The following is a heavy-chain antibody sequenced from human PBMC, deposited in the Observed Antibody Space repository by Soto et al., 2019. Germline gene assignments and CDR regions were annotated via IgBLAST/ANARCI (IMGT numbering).Heavy chain of an antibody. Sequence: QMQLQESGPGLVKPSQTLSLTCTVSGGSISSGGYYWSWIRQHPGKGLEWIGYIYYSGSTYYNPSLKSRVTISVDTSKNPFSLKLSSVTAADTAVYYCARGVTMVRGVIHTPYFDYWGQGTLVTVSS. V-gene: IGHV4-31*03. CDR2: IYYSGST. J-gene: IGHJ4*02. CDR3: ARGVTMVRGVIHTPYFDY. CDR1: GGSISSGGYY. D-gene: IGHD3-10*01.